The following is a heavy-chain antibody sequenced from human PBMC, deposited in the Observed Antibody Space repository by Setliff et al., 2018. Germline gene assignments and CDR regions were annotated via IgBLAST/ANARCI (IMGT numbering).Heavy chain of an antibody. CDR1: SGSMRNYY. CDR3: ARARPATIAGVVPGVADFGIDV. CDR2: IYTSGST. D-gene: IGHD2-2*01. J-gene: IGHJ6*02. Sequence: SETRSLTCSVSSGSMRNYYWIWIRQPAGEGLEWIGRIYTSGSTNYNPSLKRRVTISLEMSKNQFSLTLSSVTAADTAVYYCARARPATIAGVVPGVADFGIDVWGQGTTVTVSS. V-gene: IGHV4-4*07.